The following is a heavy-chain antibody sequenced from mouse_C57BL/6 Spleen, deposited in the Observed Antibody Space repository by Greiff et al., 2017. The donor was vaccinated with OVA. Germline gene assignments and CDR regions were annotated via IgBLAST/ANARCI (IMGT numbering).Heavy chain of an antibody. D-gene: IGHD1-1*01. CDR2: IDPSDSYT. CDR3: ARGDGSAAY. J-gene: IGHJ3*01. Sequence: VQLQQPGAELVKPGASVKLSCKASGYTFTSYWMQWVKQRPGQGLEWIGEIDPSDSYTNYNQKFKGKATLTVDTSSSTAYMQLSSLTSEDSAVYYCARGDGSAAYWGQGTLVTVSA. CDR1: GYTFTSYW. V-gene: IGHV1-50*01.